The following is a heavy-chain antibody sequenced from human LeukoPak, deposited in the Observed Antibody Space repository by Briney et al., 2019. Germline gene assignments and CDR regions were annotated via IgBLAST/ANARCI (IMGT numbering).Heavy chain of an antibody. D-gene: IGHD6-13*01. Sequence: SETLSXTCTVSGGSISSYYWSWIRQPPEKGLEWIGYIYYSGSTNYNPSLKSRVTISVDTSKNQFSPKLSSVTAADTAVYYCARRSSWLKAFDIWGQGTMVTVSS. CDR2: IYYSGST. V-gene: IGHV4-59*08. CDR1: GGSISSYY. CDR3: ARRSSWLKAFDI. J-gene: IGHJ3*02.